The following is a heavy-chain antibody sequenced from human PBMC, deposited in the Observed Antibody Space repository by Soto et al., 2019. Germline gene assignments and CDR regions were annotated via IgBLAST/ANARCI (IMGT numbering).Heavy chain of an antibody. V-gene: IGHV4-59*01. CDR2: IYYSGST. J-gene: IGHJ6*02. CDR3: ARDTGYYYYGMDV. Sequence: SETLSLTCTVSGGSISSYYWSWIRQPPGKGLEWIGYIYYSGSTNYNPSLKSRVTISVDTSKNQFSLKLSSVTAADTALYYCARDTGYYYYGMDVWGQGTTVTVSS. CDR1: GGSISSYY.